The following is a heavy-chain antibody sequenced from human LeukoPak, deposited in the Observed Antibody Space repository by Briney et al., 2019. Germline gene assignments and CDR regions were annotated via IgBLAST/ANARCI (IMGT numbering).Heavy chain of an antibody. J-gene: IGHJ4*02. CDR1: GGTFSSYA. Sequence: ASVKVSCKASGGTFSSYAISWVRQAPGQGLEWMGRIIPILGIANYAQKFQGRVTITADKSTSTAYMELSSLRSEDTAVYYCARGRGIGVLYFDYWGQGTLVTVSS. CDR2: IIPILGIA. CDR3: ARGRGIGVLYFDY. V-gene: IGHV1-69*04. D-gene: IGHD3-3*01.